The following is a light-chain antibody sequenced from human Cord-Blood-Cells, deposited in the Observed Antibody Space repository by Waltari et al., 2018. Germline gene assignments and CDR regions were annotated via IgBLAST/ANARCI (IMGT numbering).Light chain of an antibody. CDR2: GAA. CDR1: QSVSSSY. CDR3: QQYGSSPLT. V-gene: IGKV3-20*01. Sequence: EIVLTQSPGTLSLSPGERATLSCRDSQSVSSSYLAWYQQKHGQAPRLLIYGAASRATGIPGRFSGSVSGTDFTLTISRLEPEDFAVYYCQQYGSSPLTFGGGTKVEIK. J-gene: IGKJ4*01.